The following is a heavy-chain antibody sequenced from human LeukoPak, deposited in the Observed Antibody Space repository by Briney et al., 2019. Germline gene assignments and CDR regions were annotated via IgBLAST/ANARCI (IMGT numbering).Heavy chain of an antibody. CDR3: AREVVIVVPAAMDHGNWFDP. V-gene: IGHV3-21*01. D-gene: IGHD2-2*01. J-gene: IGHJ5*02. CDR2: ISSSSSYI. Sequence: KPGGSLRLSCAASGFTFSSYSMNWVRQAPGKWLEWVSSISSSSSYIYYADSVKGRFTISRDNAKNSLYLQMNSLRAEDTAVYYCAREVVIVVPAAMDHGNWFDPWGQGTLVTVSS. CDR1: GFTFSSYS.